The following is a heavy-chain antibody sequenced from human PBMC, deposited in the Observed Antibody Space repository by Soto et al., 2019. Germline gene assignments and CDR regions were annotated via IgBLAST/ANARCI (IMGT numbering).Heavy chain of an antibody. D-gene: IGHD3-22*01. V-gene: IGHV4-30-2*01. CDR1: GDTISTGGYT. J-gene: IGHJ5*02. Sequence: TLSLTCDVSGDTISTGGYTWAWIRQPPGKALEWIGYTYHSGNPYYNPSLKSRVTISVDTSMNQISLKLSSVTAADTAVYYCARLGGYYQSLDTWGQGTLVTVSS. CDR2: TYHSGNP. CDR3: ARLGGYYQSLDT.